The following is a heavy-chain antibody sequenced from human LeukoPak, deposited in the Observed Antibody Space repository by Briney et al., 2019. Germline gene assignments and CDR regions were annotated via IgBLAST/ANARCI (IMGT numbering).Heavy chain of an antibody. J-gene: IGHJ4*02. Sequence: GGSLRLSCAASGFTFSSYAMTWVRQAPDKGLEWVSAISGSDGSTYYADSGKGRFTISRDHSQNTLYLQMNSLSAEDTAVYYCAKVETSGGANCYALDYWGQGTLVTVSS. D-gene: IGHD2-2*01. CDR1: GFTFSSYA. V-gene: IGHV3-23*01. CDR2: ISGSDGST. CDR3: AKVETSGGANCYALDY.